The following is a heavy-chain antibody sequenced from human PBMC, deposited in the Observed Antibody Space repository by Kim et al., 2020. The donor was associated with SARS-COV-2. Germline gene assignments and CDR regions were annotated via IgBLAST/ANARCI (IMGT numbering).Heavy chain of an antibody. D-gene: IGHD5-18*01. J-gene: IGHJ4*02. CDR2: GGDT. V-gene: IGHV3-23*01. CDR3: AKGRTAPEY. Sequence: GGDTFYGDSVKGRFTISRDNSKDTLYQQMSSLRAEDTAVYYCAKGRTAPEYWGQGTLITVSS.